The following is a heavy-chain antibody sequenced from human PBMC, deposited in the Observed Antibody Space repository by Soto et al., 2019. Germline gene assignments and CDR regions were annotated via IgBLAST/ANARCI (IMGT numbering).Heavy chain of an antibody. D-gene: IGHD3-22*01. CDR1: EFTFSDYY. J-gene: IGHJ4*02. CDR3: ARDHYYDSSGYYGSFDY. Sequence: GGSLRLSCAASEFTFSDYYMSWIRQAPGKGLEWVSYISSSGSTIYYADSVKGRFTISRDNAKNSLYLQMNSLRAEDTAVYYCARDHYYDSSGYYGSFDYWGQGTLVTVSS. V-gene: IGHV3-11*01. CDR2: ISSSGSTI.